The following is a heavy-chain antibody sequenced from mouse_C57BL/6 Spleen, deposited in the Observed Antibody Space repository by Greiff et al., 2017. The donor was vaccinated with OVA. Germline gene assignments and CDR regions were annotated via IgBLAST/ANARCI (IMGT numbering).Heavy chain of an antibody. V-gene: IGHV5-6*01. CDR2: ISSGGSYN. CDR3: ARDYGSSHWFAY. J-gene: IGHJ3*01. Sequence: EVQVVESGGDLVKPGGSLKLSCAASGFTFSSYGMSWVRQTPDKRLEWVATISSGGSYNYYPDSVKGRFTISRDNAKNTLYLQMSSLKSEDTAMYYCARDYGSSHWFAYWGQGTLVTVSA. D-gene: IGHD1-1*01. CDR1: GFTFSSYG.